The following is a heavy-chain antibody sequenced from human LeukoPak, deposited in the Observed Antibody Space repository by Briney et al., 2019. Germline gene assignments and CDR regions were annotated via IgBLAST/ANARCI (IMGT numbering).Heavy chain of an antibody. CDR1: GGSISSHY. CDR3: ARSGTKTNGFDY. J-gene: IGHJ4*02. D-gene: IGHD2-8*01. CDR2: IYYSGST. V-gene: IGHV4-59*11. Sequence: PSETLSLTCTVSGGSISSHYWSWIRQPPGKGLERIGYIYYSGSTNYSPSLQSRVTISVDTSRNQFSLRLSSVTAADTAMYYCARSGTKTNGFDYWGQGTLVTVSS.